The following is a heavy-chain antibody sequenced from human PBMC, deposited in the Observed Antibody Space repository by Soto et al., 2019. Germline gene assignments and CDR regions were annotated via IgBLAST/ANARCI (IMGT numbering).Heavy chain of an antibody. D-gene: IGHD3-22*01. CDR3: ARALGYWGDYYYYYGMDV. V-gene: IGHV1-69*13. Sequence: SVKVSCKASGGTFSSYAISWVRQAPGQGLEWMGGIIPIFGTANYAQKFQGRVTITADESTSTAYMELSSLRSEDTAVYYCARALGYWGDYYYYYGMDVWGQGTTVTVSS. CDR1: GGTFSSYA. J-gene: IGHJ6*02. CDR2: IIPIFGTA.